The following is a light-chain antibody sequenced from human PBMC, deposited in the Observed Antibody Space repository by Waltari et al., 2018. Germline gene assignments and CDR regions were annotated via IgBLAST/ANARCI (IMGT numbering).Light chain of an antibody. V-gene: IGKV1-5*03. CDR2: KAS. CDR3: QQYDSYST. Sequence: DIQMTQSPSTLSASVGDRVTITCRASQSISSRLAWYQQKPGKAPNLLIYKASSLESGVPSRFSGSGSGTEFTLTINSLQPDDFATYYCQQYDSYSTFVQGTKVEIK. CDR1: QSISSR. J-gene: IGKJ1*01.